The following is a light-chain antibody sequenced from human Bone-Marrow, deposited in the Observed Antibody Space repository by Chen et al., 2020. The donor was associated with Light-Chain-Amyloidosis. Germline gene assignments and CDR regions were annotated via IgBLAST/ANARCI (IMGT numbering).Light chain of an antibody. J-gene: IGLJ3*02. Sequence: NFMLTPPHSVSESPGKTVIISCTRSSGSSATNYVQWYQQRPGSSPTTVIYEDDQSPSGVPDRFSGSIDRSSNSASLTISGLKTEDEADYYCQSYQGSSQGVFGGGTKLTVL. CDR3: QSYQGSSQGV. CDR2: EDD. CDR1: SGSSATNY. V-gene: IGLV6-57*01.